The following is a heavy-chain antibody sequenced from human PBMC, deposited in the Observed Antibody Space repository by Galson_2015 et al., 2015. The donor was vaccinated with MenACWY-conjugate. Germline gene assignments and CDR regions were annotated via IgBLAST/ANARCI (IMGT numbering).Heavy chain of an antibody. Sequence: SLRLSCAASGFTFSSYVMHWVRQAPGKGLEWVAVVSYDGSNKYYVDSVKGRFTISRDNSKNTLYLQMNSLRDEDTAVYYCVRDFSLRYYDAIGFSSTFDYWGQGTLVTVSS. CDR2: VSYDGSNK. D-gene: IGHD3-22*01. CDR3: VRDFSLRYYDAIGFSSTFDY. CDR1: GFTFSSYV. V-gene: IGHV3-30*03. J-gene: IGHJ4*02.